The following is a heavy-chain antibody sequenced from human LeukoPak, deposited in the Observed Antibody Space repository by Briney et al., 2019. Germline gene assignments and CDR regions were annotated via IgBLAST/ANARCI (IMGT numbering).Heavy chain of an antibody. J-gene: IGHJ4*02. Sequence: ASVKVSCEASGYTFTGYYMHWVRQAPGQGLEWMGRINPNSGGTNYAQKFQGRVTMTRDTSISTAYMELSRLRSDDTAVYYCARYSSGWYSGDYWGQGTLVTVSP. D-gene: IGHD6-19*01. CDR3: ARYSSGWYSGDY. V-gene: IGHV1-2*06. CDR2: INPNSGGT. CDR1: GYTFTGYY.